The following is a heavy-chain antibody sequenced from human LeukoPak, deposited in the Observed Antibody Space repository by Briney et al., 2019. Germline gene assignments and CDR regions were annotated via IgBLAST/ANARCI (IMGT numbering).Heavy chain of an antibody. Sequence: ASVKVSCKAFGYTFTSYGISWVRQAPGQGLELMGWISAYNGNTKYAQKFQGRVTMTTDTSTSTAYMELRSLRSDDTAVYYCARDPLRFGELLGYFDYWGQGTLVTVSS. D-gene: IGHD3-10*01. CDR3: ARDPLRFGELLGYFDY. V-gene: IGHV1-18*01. CDR2: ISAYNGNT. J-gene: IGHJ4*02. CDR1: GYTFTSYG.